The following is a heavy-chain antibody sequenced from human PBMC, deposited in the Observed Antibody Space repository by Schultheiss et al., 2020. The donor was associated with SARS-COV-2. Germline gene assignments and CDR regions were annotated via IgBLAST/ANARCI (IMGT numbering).Heavy chain of an antibody. CDR3: AREEWLLHYYYGMDV. CDR2: IYNSGST. CDR1: GGSVSSGSYY. J-gene: IGHJ6*02. V-gene: IGHV4-31*03. Sequence: SQTLSLTCTVSGGSVSSGSYYWSWIRQPPGKALEWIGYIYNSGSTYYNPSLKSRVTISVDTSKNQFSLQLNSVTPEDTAVYYCAREEWLLHYYYGMDVWGQGTTVTVSS. D-gene: IGHD3-3*01.